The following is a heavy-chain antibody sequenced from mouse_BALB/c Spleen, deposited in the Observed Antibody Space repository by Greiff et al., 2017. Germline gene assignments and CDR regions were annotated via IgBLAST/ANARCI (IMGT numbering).Heavy chain of an antibody. CDR3: TRDYYGSSYSFAY. V-gene: IGHV6-6*02. CDR1: GFTFSNYW. CDR2: IRLKSNNYAT. D-gene: IGHD1-1*01. Sequence: EVQRVESGGGLVQPGGSMKLSCVASGFTFSNYWMNWVRQSPEKGLEWVAEIRLKSNNYATHYAESVKGRFTITRDDSKSSVYLQMNNLRAEDTGIYYCTRDYYGSSYSFAYWGQGTLVTVSA. J-gene: IGHJ3*01.